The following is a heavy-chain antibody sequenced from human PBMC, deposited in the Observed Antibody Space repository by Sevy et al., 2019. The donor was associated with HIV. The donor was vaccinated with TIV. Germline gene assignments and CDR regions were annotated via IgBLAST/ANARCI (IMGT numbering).Heavy chain of an antibody. CDR3: VRGGGNGWYYFDY. D-gene: IGHD6-19*01. V-gene: IGHV1-69*13. CDR2: IIPILNTV. CDR1: GGIFKSYG. J-gene: IGHJ4*02. Sequence: SVKVSYKASGGIFKSYGISWVRQAPGQGLEWMGGIIPILNTVHYAQKFQGRVTITADESTKTAYMELSSLRSEDTAVYYCVRGGGNGWYYFDYWGQETLVTVSS.